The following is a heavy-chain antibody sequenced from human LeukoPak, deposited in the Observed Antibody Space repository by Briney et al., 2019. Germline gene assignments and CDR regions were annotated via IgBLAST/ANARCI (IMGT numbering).Heavy chain of an antibody. CDR1: GFTFDDYG. V-gene: IGHV3-21*01. CDR2: ISSSSSYI. Sequence: GGSLRLSCAASGFTFDDYGMSWVRQAPGKGLEWVSSISSSSSYIYYADSVKGRFTISRDNAKNSLYLQMNSLRAEDTAVYYCAKHLGRATVAKGDIYWGQGTLVTVSS. D-gene: IGHD2-2*01. J-gene: IGHJ4*02. CDR3: AKHLGRATVAKGDIY.